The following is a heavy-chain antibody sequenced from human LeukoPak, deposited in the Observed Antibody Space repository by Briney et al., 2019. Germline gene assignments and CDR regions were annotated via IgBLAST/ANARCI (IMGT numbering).Heavy chain of an antibody. V-gene: IGHV3-30*03. Sequence: PGGSLRLSCAASGFTFSSNAMSRGRQAPGKGLEWVAVISYDGSNKYYADSVKGRFTISRDNSKNTLYLQMISLRAEDTAVYYCARGLYSSSSTLDRYYMDVWGKGTTVTVSS. CDR2: ISYDGSNK. CDR3: ARGLYSSSSTLDRYYMDV. CDR1: GFTFSSNA. J-gene: IGHJ6*03. D-gene: IGHD6-6*01.